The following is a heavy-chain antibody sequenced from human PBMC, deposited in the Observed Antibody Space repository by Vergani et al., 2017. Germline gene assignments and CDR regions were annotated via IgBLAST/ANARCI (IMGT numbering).Heavy chain of an antibody. V-gene: IGHV4-59*01. CDR1: GGSISSYY. J-gene: IGHJ6*03. CDR2: IYYSGST. Sequence: QVQLQESGPGLVKPSETLSLTCTVSGGSISSYYWSWIRQPPGKGLEWIGYIYYSGSTNYNPSLKSRVTISVDTSKNQFPLKLSSVTAADTAVYYCARVVVVPAAIHYYYYYYMDVWGKGTTVTVSS. CDR3: ARVVVVPAAIHYYYYYYMDV. D-gene: IGHD2-2*01.